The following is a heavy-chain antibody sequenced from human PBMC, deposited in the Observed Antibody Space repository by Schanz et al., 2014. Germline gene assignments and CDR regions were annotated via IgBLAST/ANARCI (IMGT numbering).Heavy chain of an antibody. CDR1: GGTFVTFF. V-gene: IGHV1-69*04. J-gene: IGHJ4*02. D-gene: IGHD6-6*01. CDR3: ARVGRSSSSPHGSSGDY. Sequence: QVHLVQSGAEVKEPGSSVKVSCKPSGGTFVTFFFTWVRQAPGQGPQWMGRISPLLGVANYAQEFQGRLTITADTSTSTAYMELSSLRSEDTAVYYCARVGRSSSSPHGSSGDYWGQGTLVTVSS. CDR2: ISPLLGVA.